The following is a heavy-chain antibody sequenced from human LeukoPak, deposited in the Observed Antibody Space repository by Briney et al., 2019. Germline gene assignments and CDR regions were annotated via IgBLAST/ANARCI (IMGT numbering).Heavy chain of an antibody. CDR2: INHSGST. J-gene: IGHJ4*02. CDR1: GGSFSGYY. CDR3: ARGTTGHFDY. D-gene: IGHD1-1*01. V-gene: IGHV4-34*01. Sequence: SETLSLTCAVYGGSFSGYYWSWIRQPPGKGLERIGEINHSGSTNYNPSLKSRVTISVDTSKNQFSLKLSSVTAADTAVYYCARGTTGHFDYWGQGTLVTVSS.